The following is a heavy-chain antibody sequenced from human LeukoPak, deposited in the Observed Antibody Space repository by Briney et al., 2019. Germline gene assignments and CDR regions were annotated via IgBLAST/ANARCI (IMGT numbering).Heavy chain of an antibody. J-gene: IGHJ6*02. CDR2: IYYSGTA. Sequence: PSETLSLTCTVSGGSISGSSCYWGWIRQPPEKGLEWIGSIYYSGTAYYNPSLKSRVTMSVDMSKNQVSLNLTSVTAADTAVYYCARDDFSNYESGVDVWGQGTTVTVSS. CDR1: GGSISGSSCY. CDR3: ARDDFSNYESGVDV. V-gene: IGHV4-39*07. D-gene: IGHD4-11*01.